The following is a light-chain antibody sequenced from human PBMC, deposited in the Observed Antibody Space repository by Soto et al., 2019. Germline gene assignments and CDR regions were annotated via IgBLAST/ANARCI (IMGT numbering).Light chain of an antibody. CDR2: QTS. CDR3: HQRQYWPPIT. Sequence: EIVLTQSPATLSSFPGDRVSLSCMASQYINTRLAWYQHRPGQAPRLLIYQTSLRATGIPARFSGSGSGTDFTLTISSLEPEDFAVYYCHQRQYWPPITFGQGTRLEIK. J-gene: IGKJ5*01. V-gene: IGKV3-11*01. CDR1: QYINTR.